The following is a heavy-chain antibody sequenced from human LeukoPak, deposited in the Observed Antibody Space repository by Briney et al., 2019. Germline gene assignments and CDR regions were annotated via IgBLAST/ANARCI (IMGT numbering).Heavy chain of an antibody. CDR2: IYYSGST. V-gene: IGHV4-59*01. J-gene: IGHJ4*02. CDR1: GGSISSYY. CDR3: ARGSVEMATLDY. D-gene: IGHD5-24*01. Sequence: SETLSLTCTVSGGSISSYYWSWVRQPPGKGLEWIGYIYYSGSTNYNPSLKSRVTISVDTSKNQFSLKLSSVTAADTAVYYCARGSVEMATLDYWGQGTLVTVSS.